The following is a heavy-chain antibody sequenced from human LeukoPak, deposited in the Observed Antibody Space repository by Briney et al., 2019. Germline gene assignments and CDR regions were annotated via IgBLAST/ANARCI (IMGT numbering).Heavy chain of an antibody. D-gene: IGHD3-10*01. J-gene: IGHJ6*02. CDR3: ARDAGDYYYGMDV. CDR2: IYHSGST. CDR1: GGSISSGGYS. V-gene: IGHV4-30-2*01. Sequence: SETLSLTCAVSGGSISSGGYSWSWIRQPPGKGLEWIGYIYHSGSTYYNPSLKSRVTISVDRSKNQFSLKLSSVTAADTAVYYCARDAGDYYYGMDVWGQGTTVTVSS.